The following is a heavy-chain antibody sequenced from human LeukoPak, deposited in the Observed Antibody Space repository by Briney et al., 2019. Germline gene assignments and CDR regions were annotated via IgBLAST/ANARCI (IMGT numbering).Heavy chain of an antibody. V-gene: IGHV3-23*01. J-gene: IGHJ4*02. CDR3: ARDINWNYKGFFEY. Sequence: GGSLRLSCAASGFTFSSYSMNWVRQAPGKGLEWVSVISGRGSSTDYADSVKGRFTISRDNSKNTLFLQMNSLRAEDTAVYYCARDINWNYKGFFEYWGQGTLVTVSS. D-gene: IGHD1-7*01. CDR2: ISGRGSST. CDR1: GFTFSSYS.